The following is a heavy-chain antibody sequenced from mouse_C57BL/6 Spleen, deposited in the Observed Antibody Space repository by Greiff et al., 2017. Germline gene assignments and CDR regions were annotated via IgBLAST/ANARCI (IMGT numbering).Heavy chain of an antibody. Sequence: EVQGVESGGDLVKPGGSLKLSCAASGFTFSSYGMSWVRQTPDKRLEWVATISSGGSYTYYPDSVKGRFTISRDNGKNTLYLQMSSLKSEDTAMYYCARLPNYYGSSTFAYWGQGTLVTVSA. J-gene: IGHJ3*01. CDR1: GFTFSSYG. CDR3: ARLPNYYGSSTFAY. D-gene: IGHD1-1*01. V-gene: IGHV5-6*01. CDR2: ISSGGSYT.